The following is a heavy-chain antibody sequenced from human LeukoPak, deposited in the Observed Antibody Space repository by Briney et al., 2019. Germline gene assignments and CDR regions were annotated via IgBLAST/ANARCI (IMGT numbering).Heavy chain of an antibody. CDR2: ISSSGNT. CDR3: VKGRISEDGLDF. CDR1: GFTFSRSA. Sequence: GGSLRLSCAASGFTFSRSAMTWVRQTPGKGLNWVSSISSSGNTYYADSVKGRFTISRDNSKNMLYLQMNSLRAEDTAVYYCVKGRISEDGLDFWGQGTLVTVSS. D-gene: IGHD6-13*01. J-gene: IGHJ4*02. V-gene: IGHV3-23*01.